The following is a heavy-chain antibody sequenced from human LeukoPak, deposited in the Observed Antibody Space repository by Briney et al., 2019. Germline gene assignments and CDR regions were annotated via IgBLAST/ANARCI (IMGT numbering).Heavy chain of an antibody. CDR2: FDLEDGER. D-gene: IGHD6-19*01. J-gene: IGHJ4*02. Sequence: GASVKVSCNVSGYTLTELSMHWVRQAPGKGLEWMGGFDLEDGERVYAQKLQGRLTMTEDTSTDTAYMELSSLRSEDTAVYYCARGLSSGDYWGQGTLVTVSS. V-gene: IGHV1-24*01. CDR1: GYTLTELS. CDR3: ARGLSSGDY.